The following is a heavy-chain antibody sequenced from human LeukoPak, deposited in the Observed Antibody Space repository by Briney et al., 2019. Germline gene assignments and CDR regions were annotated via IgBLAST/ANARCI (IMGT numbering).Heavy chain of an antibody. CDR1: GFTLSSYA. Sequence: GGSLRLSYAASGFTLSSYAMHWLRQAPGKGGEGVAVISYEGSNKYYADSVKGRFTISRDNSKNTLYLQMNSLRAEDTAVYYCARDFPYDSSGPAAGYFDYWGQGTLVTVSS. V-gene: IGHV3-30*17. CDR3: ARDFPYDSSGPAAGYFDY. J-gene: IGHJ4*02. CDR2: ISYEGSNK. D-gene: IGHD3-22*01.